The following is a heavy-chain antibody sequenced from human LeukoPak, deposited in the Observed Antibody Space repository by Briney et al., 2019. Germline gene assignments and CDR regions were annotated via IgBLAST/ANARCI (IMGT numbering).Heavy chain of an antibody. Sequence: ASVKVSCKASGYTFTSYYMHWVRQAPGQGLEWMGIVNPSGGSTRYAQKFQGRVTMTRDTSTSTVYMELSSLRSEDTAVYYCARDIHFGVVNYNWFDPWGQGTLVTVSS. V-gene: IGHV1-46*01. CDR1: GYTFTSYY. CDR2: VNPSGGST. CDR3: ARDIHFGVVNYNWFDP. D-gene: IGHD3-3*01. J-gene: IGHJ5*02.